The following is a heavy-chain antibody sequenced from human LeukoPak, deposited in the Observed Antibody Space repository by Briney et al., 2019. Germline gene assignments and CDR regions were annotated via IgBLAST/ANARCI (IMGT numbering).Heavy chain of an antibody. Sequence: ASVKVSCKASGYTFTDYYIHWVRQAPGQGVEWMGWISPKSGGTIYTQKFQGRVTMTRDTSITTVYMDLSSLRSDDTAIYYCARIAGSAAATSGLDWGQGTLVTVSS. V-gene: IGHV1-2*02. D-gene: IGHD6-13*01. J-gene: IGHJ4*02. CDR1: GYTFTDYY. CDR2: ISPKSGGT. CDR3: ARIAGSAAATSGLD.